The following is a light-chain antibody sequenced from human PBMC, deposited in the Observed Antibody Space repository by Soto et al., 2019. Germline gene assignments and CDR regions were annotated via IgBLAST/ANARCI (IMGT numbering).Light chain of an antibody. CDR3: QQYNNWPLT. Sequence: VLTQSPATLSVSSGGTVTLCCRASQSIRTNVAWYQQIPGQAPRLLIYGESTRATGIPDRLSGSGSGTELNLTISRLQSEDFAVYSCQQYNNWPLTFGGGTKVDIK. CDR1: QSIRTN. V-gene: IGKV3-15*01. J-gene: IGKJ4*01. CDR2: GES.